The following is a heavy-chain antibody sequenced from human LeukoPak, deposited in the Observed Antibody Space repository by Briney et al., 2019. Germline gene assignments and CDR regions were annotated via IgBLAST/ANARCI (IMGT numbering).Heavy chain of an antibody. D-gene: IGHD3-22*01. Sequence: GGSLRLSCAASGFTFSSYAMHWVRQAPGKGLEWVAVISYDGSNKYYADSVKGRFTISRDNSKNTLYLQMNSLRAEDTAVYYCAGADSLDYWGQGTLVTVSS. CDR2: ISYDGSNK. V-gene: IGHV3-30*04. CDR1: GFTFSSYA. J-gene: IGHJ4*02. CDR3: AGADSLDY.